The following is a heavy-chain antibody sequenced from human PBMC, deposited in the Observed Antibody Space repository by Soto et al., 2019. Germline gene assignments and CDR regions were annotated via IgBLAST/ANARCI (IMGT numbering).Heavy chain of an antibody. Sequence: VSGGSISSHYWSWVRQAPGKGLEWIGHIYYRGSTTYNPPLRSRSTISVDTSNNQFSLKLNSVTTADTAVYYCARDGREASGMDVWGQGTKVTVSS. V-gene: IGHV4-59*11. CDR1: GGSISSHY. D-gene: IGHD1-26*01. CDR3: ARDGREASGMDV. J-gene: IGHJ6*02. CDR2: IYYRGST.